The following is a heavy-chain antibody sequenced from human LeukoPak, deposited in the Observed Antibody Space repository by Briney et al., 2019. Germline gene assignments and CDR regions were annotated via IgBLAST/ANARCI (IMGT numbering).Heavy chain of an antibody. CDR3: AKSPGVLVVTSFDY. D-gene: IGHD3-22*01. Sequence: GGSLRLSCAASGFTFSSYGMHWVRQAPGKGLEWVAFIRYDGSNKYYADSVKGRFTISRDNSKNTLYLQMNSLRAEDTAVYYCAKSPGVLVVTSFDYWGQGTLVTVSS. CDR2: IRYDGSNK. V-gene: IGHV3-30*02. J-gene: IGHJ4*02. CDR1: GFTFSSYG.